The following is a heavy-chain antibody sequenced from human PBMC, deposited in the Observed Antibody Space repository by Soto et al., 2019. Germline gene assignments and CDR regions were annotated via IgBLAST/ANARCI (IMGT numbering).Heavy chain of an antibody. Sequence: QVPLVQSGAEVKKPGSSVKVSCKASGGTFSSYAISWVRQAPGQGLEWMGGIIPIFGTANYAQKFQGRVTITADESTSTAYMELSSLRSEDTAVYYCARAFYDSSGYYYDRGAFDIWGQGTMVTVSS. CDR3: ARAFYDSSGYYYDRGAFDI. CDR2: IIPIFGTA. J-gene: IGHJ3*02. D-gene: IGHD3-22*01. V-gene: IGHV1-69*01. CDR1: GGTFSSYA.